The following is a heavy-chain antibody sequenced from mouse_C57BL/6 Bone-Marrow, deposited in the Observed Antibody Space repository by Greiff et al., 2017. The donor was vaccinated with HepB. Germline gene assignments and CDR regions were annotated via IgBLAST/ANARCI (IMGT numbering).Heavy chain of an antibody. J-gene: IGHJ2*01. V-gene: IGHV1-82*01. Sequence: VQRVESGPELVKPGASVKISCKASGYAFSSSWMNWVKQRPGKGLEWIGRIYPGDGDTNYNGKFKGKATLTADKSSSTAYMQLSSLTSEDSAVYFCARRAYYYGSSLYFDYWGQGTTLTVSS. CDR2: IYPGDGDT. CDR1: GYAFSSSW. D-gene: IGHD1-1*01. CDR3: ARRAYYYGSSLYFDY.